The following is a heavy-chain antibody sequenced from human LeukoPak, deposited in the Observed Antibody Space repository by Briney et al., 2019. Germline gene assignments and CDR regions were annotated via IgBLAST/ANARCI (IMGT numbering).Heavy chain of an antibody. D-gene: IGHD6-13*01. CDR3: AKVPAAAGKGVLDY. Sequence: PGGSLRLSCAASGFTFSSYATSWVRQAPGKGLEWVSAISGSGGSTYYADSVKGRFTISRDNSKNTLYLQMNSLRAEDTAVYYCAKVPAAAGKGVLDYWGQGTLVTVSS. CDR1: GFTFSSYA. CDR2: ISGSGGST. V-gene: IGHV3-23*01. J-gene: IGHJ4*02.